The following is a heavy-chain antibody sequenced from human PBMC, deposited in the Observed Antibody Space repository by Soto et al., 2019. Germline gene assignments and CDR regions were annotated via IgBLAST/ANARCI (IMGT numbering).Heavy chain of an antibody. D-gene: IGHD3-10*01. CDR2: INHSGST. J-gene: IGHJ4*02. CDR1: GGSFSGYY. V-gene: IGHV4-34*01. CDR3: ARQYGSGSYLDY. Sequence: QVQLQQWGAGLLKPSETLSLTSAVYGGSFSGYYWSWIRQPPGKGLEWIGEINHSGSTNYNPSLKSRVTISVDTSKNQFSLKLSSVTAADTAVYYCARQYGSGSYLDYWGQGTLVTVSS.